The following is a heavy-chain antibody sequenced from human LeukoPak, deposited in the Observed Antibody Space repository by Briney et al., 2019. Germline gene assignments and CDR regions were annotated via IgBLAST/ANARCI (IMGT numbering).Heavy chain of an antibody. V-gene: IGHV1-69*05. CDR1: GVTFSSYA. J-gene: IGHJ4*02. CDR3: ARDTFFGVVTFFVY. D-gene: IGHD3-3*01. CDR2: IIHIFGTA. Sequence: ASVTVSCKASGVTFSSYAISWVRQAPGQGLEWMGGIIHIFGTANYAQKFQGRVTITTDESTSTAYMELSSLRSEDTAVYYCARDTFFGVVTFFVYWGQRTVVSVSS.